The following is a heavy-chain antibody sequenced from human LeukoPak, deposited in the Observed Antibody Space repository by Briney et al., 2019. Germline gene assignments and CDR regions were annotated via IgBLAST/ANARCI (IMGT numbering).Heavy chain of an antibody. J-gene: IGHJ6*03. D-gene: IGHD3-16*01. CDR1: GFTFSSYA. Sequence: TGGSLRLSCAASGFTFSSYAMSWVRQASGKGLEWVSAMSGSGDGTYYADSVKGRFTISRDNSKNTLYLQMNSLRAEDTAVYYCAKMMGQRLYDYCMDVWGKGTTVTVSS. CDR2: MSGSGDGT. V-gene: IGHV3-23*01. CDR3: AKMMGQRLYDYCMDV.